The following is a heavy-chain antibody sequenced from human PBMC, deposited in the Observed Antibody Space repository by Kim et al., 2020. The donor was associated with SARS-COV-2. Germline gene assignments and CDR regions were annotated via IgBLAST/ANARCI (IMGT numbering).Heavy chain of an antibody. V-gene: IGHV3-30*18. Sequence: GGSLRLSCAASGFTFRNYGMHWVRQAPGKGLEWVAVISDDGSNKKYADSVKGRFTISRDNSKDTLYLQMDSLRAEDTAVYYCIKGKVTTPMDYRLDYWGQGTLVTVST. D-gene: IGHD5-18*01. CDR2: ISDDGSNK. CDR3: IKGKVTTPMDYRLDY. CDR1: GFTFRNYG. J-gene: IGHJ4*02.